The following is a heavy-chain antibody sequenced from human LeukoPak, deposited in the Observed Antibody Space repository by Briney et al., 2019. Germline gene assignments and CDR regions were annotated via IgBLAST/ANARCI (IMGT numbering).Heavy chain of an antibody. V-gene: IGHV3-53*01. Sequence: GGSLRLSCAASGFTVSSNYMSWVRQAPGKGLEWVSVFYSGGSRYYSDPVKGRLTTSRYNSKNTLYFHMNSLRAEDTAVYYCARGTFYGGNSPFAFDIWGQGTMVTVSS. CDR3: ARGTFYGGNSPFAFDI. CDR2: FYSGGSR. D-gene: IGHD4-23*01. J-gene: IGHJ3*02. CDR1: GFTVSSNY.